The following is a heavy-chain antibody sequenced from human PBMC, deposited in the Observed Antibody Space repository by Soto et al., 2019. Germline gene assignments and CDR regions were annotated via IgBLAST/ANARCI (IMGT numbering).Heavy chain of an antibody. CDR3: AWDYSSSSGAADH. CDR2: INAGSGNT. J-gene: IGHJ4*02. V-gene: IGHV1-3*01. D-gene: IGHD6-6*01. CDR1: GYTFTTYA. Sequence: ASVKVSCKATGYTFTTYAMHWVRQAPGQRLEWMGWINAGSGNTKYSQTFQGRVTITRDTSATTVYMELSSLRSEDTAVYYCAWDYSSSSGAADHWGQGSLATV.